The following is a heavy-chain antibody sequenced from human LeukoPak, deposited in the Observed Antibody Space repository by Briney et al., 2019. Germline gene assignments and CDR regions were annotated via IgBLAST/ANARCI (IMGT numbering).Heavy chain of an antibody. Sequence: LETLSLTCTVSGGSIRSYYWSWIRQPPGKGLEWIGYIYYSGSTNYNPSLKSRVTISVDTSKNQSSLKLSSVTAADTAVYYCARQTGNFDYWGQGTLVTVSS. J-gene: IGHJ4*02. CDR3: ARQTGNFDY. CDR1: GGSIRSYY. CDR2: IYYSGST. D-gene: IGHD7-27*01. V-gene: IGHV4-59*08.